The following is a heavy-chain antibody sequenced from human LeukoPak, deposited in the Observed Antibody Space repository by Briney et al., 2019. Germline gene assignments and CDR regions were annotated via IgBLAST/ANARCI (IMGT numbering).Heavy chain of an antibody. CDR1: GFTFSSYG. CDR2: IWCDGSNK. V-gene: IGHV3-33*01. D-gene: IGHD6-6*01. CDR3: ATSIAARYDAFDI. J-gene: IGHJ3*02. Sequence: GGSLRLSCAASGFTFSSYGMHWVRQAPGKGLEWVAVIWCDGSNKYYADSVKGRFTISRDNSKNTLYLQMNSLRAEDTAVYYCATSIAARYDAFDIWGQGTMVTVSS.